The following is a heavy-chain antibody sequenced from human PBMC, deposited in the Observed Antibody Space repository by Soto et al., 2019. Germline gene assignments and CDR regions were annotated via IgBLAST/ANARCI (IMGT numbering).Heavy chain of an antibody. J-gene: IGHJ6*01. Sequence: VKISEKGCVGNLSSYWRSRVRQIPVKGLEWMGIIYPGDSDTRYSPSFQGKVTISADKSISTDYLQWSSLKASETAMYYCAILRSRSDHYYYYGMDVWGQGTTVTVSS. D-gene: IGHD6-6*01. CDR3: AILRSRSDHYYYYGMDV. CDR1: VGNLSSYW. V-gene: IGHV5-51*01. CDR2: IYPGDSDT.